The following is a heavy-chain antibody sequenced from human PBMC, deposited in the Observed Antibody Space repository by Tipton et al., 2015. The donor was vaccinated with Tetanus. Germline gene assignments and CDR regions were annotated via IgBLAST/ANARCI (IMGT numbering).Heavy chain of an antibody. CDR1: GGSINSGTFY. Sequence: TLSLTCTVSGGSINSGTFYWDWIRQPPGKGLEWIGNIYYNGNTLQNPSLKGRVTLSLDKSKNQFSLNMSSVTAADTAVYYCAILPKHWLAPRGAPWGQGILVTVSS. CDR3: AILPKHWLAPRGAP. CDR2: IYYNGNT. V-gene: IGHV4-39*01. J-gene: IGHJ5*02. D-gene: IGHD6-19*01.